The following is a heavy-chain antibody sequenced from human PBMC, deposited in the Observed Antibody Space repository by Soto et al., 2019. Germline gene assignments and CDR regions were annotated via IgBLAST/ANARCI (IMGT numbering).Heavy chain of an antibody. J-gene: IGHJ5*02. CDR2: IYQTGST. V-gene: IGHV4-4*02. CDR3: ARVWGALAPIAGWFGP. Sequence: QVQLQESGPGLVKPSGTLSLTCAVSNGSITSGNWWRWVRQPPGKGLEWIGDIYQTGSTNYNPSLRSRVILSVDKSKNNFSLSLSSVIAADTAVYFCARVWGALAPIAGWFGPWGRGILVTVSS. D-gene: IGHD3-16*01. CDR1: NGSITSGNW.